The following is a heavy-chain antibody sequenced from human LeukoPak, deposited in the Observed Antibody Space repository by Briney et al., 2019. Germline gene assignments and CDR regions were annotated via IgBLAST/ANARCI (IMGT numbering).Heavy chain of an antibody. J-gene: IGHJ4*02. D-gene: IGHD1-1*01. CDR2: IKQDESEK. CDR3: AKATGNLGN. CDR1: GFSLSRYW. V-gene: IGHV3-7*03. Sequence: GGSLRLSCAASGFSLSRYWMSWVRQAPGEGLEWVANIKQDESEKDYVDSVKGRFTISRDNAKNTLYLQMNSLTAEDTAKYYCAKATGNLGNWGQGTLVTVSS.